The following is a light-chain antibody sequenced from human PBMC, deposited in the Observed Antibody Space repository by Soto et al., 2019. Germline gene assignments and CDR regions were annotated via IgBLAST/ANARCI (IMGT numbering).Light chain of an antibody. V-gene: IGLV2-14*01. J-gene: IGLJ1*01. CDR1: SSDVGGYNY. CDR2: EVS. Sequence: QSALTQPASVSGSPGQSITISCTGTSSDVGGYNYVSWYQQHPGKAPKLMTYEVSNRPSGVSNRFSGSKSGNTASLTISGLQAEDEADYYCSSYTSSSTSSYVFGTGTKLTVL. CDR3: SSYTSSSTSSYV.